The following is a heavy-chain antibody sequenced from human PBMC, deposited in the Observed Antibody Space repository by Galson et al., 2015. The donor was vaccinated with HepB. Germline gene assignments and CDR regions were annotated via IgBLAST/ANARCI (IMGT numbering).Heavy chain of an antibody. CDR2: ISSSSSTI. J-gene: IGHJ4*02. Sequence: SLRLSCAASGFTFSSYSMNWVRQAPGKGLEWVSYISSSSSTIYYADSVKGRFTISRDNAKNSLYLQMNSLRAEDTAVYYCARAYDFWSGYYFDYWGQGTLVTVSS. V-gene: IGHV3-48*01. CDR1: GFTFSSYS. D-gene: IGHD3-3*01. CDR3: ARAYDFWSGYYFDY.